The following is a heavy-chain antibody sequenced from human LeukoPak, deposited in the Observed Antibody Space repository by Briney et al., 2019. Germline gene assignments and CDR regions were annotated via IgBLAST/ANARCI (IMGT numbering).Heavy chain of an antibody. CDR2: IRGSGGST. CDR3: AKDPAAERQWVVLTFDY. CDR1: GFTLNRFI. V-gene: IGHV3-23*01. Sequence: GGSLGLSRAASGFTLNRFIVSWGRQAPGKGLEWVAAIRGSGGSTYYADSVKGRCTISRDNSKTTLHLQMNSLRAADTAVYSCAKDPAAERQWVVLTFDYWGQGNPVTVSS. J-gene: IGHJ4*02. D-gene: IGHD6-19*01.